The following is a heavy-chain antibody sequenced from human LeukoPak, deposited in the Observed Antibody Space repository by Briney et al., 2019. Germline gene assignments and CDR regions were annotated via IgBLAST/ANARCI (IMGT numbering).Heavy chain of an antibody. D-gene: IGHD1-14*01. CDR2: IKQDGSEK. CDR3: ARAHRSRAFDY. Sequence: GGSLRLSCAASGFTFSRYYMHWVRQAPGKGLEWVANIKQDGSEKYYVDSVKGRFTISRDNAKNSLYLQMNSLRAEDTAVYYCARAHRSRAFDYWGQGTLVTVSS. CDR1: GFTFSRYY. J-gene: IGHJ4*02. V-gene: IGHV3-7*01.